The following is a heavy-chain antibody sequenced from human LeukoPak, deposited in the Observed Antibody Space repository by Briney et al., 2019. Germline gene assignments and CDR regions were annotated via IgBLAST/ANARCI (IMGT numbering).Heavy chain of an antibody. V-gene: IGHV3-33*01. D-gene: IGHD4-17*01. CDR1: GFTFSSYG. CDR3: GTTSSYGDYPYYFDY. Sequence: GGSLRLSCAASGFTFSSYGMHWVRQAPGKGLEWVAVIWYDGSNKHYADSVKGRFTISRDNSKNTLYLQMNSLRAEDTAVYYCGTTSSYGDYPYYFDYWGQGTLVTVSS. J-gene: IGHJ4*02. CDR2: IWYDGSNK.